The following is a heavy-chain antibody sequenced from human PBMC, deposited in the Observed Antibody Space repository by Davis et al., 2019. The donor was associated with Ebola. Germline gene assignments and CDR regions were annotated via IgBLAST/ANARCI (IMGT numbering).Heavy chain of an antibody. CDR3: ARMGLSSGYYFFEY. CDR2: VVYNGGT. J-gene: IGHJ4*02. Sequence: GSLRLSCTVSGGSISSYYWTWILQPPGKGLEWIGYVVYNGGTNYNPSLKSRVSISMDTSKNQFSLKLTSVTAADTAVYYCARMGLSSGYYFFEYWGQGTLVTVSS. CDR1: GGSISSYY. V-gene: IGHV4-59*01. D-gene: IGHD3-22*01.